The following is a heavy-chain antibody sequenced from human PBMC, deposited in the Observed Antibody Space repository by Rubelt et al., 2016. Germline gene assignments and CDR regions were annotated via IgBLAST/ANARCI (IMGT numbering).Heavy chain of an antibody. CDR3: AGNGAGAVAADC. CDR1: GFTFSSYS. CDR2: ISTSGSNW. D-gene: IGHD6-19*01. J-gene: IGHJ4*02. V-gene: IGHV3-48*04. Sequence: EVQLVESGGGLVQPGGSLRLSCVASGFTFSSYSMNWVRQVPGKGLEWVAHISTSGSNWYYADSVKGRFTISRDNAKNSLYLTIDSRRAEETAVFYCAGNGAGAVAADCWGQGTLVTVSS.